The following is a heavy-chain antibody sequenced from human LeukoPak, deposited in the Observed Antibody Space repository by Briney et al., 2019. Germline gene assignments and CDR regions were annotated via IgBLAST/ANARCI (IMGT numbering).Heavy chain of an antibody. CDR1: GFTFNYAW. V-gene: IGHV3-15*04. CDR3: TTDEDWNYARKDV. D-gene: IGHD1-7*01. CDR2: TVSEIDGGTT. Sequence: GGSLRLSCAASGFTFNYAWMSWVRQVPGKGLEWVGQTVSEIDGGTTDYAAPVKGRFTISRDDSKSTLYLQMNSLKIENTAVYYCTTDEDWNYARKDVWGQGATVIVSS. J-gene: IGHJ6*02.